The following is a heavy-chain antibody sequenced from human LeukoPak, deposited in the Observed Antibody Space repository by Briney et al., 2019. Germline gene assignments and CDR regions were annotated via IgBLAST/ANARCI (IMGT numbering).Heavy chain of an antibody. D-gene: IGHD1-26*01. CDR3: ARPQSGFYGLDI. V-gene: IGHV4-39*01. CDR1: GGSISGSSYY. CDR2: IYYSGST. Sequence: SETLSLTYTVSGGSISGSSYYWGWIRQPPGKGLEWIGSIYYSGSTYYSPSLRRRVTISVDASKNQFSLRLSSVTAADTAVYYCARPQSGFYGLDIWGQGTMVTVSS. J-gene: IGHJ3*02.